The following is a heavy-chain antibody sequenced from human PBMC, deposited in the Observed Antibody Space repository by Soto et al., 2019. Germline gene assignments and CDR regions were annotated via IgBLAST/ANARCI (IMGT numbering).Heavy chain of an antibody. V-gene: IGHV4-59*08. J-gene: IGHJ4*02. CDR2: IYYSGST. CDR1: GGSISSYY. Sequence: PSETLSLTCTVSGGSISSYYWSWIRQPPGKGLEWIGYIYYSGSTNYNPSLKSRVTISVDTSKNQFSLKLSSVTAADTAVYYCARFGKVDGDYTTEPYYFDYWGQGTLVTVSS. D-gene: IGHD4-17*01. CDR3: ARFGKVDGDYTTEPYYFDY.